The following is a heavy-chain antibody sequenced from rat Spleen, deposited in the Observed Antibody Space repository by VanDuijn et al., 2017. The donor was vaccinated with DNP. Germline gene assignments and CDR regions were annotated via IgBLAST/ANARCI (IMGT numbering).Heavy chain of an antibody. J-gene: IGHJ3*01. CDR3: ACQPSYSWFAY. CDR2: RWSNGGT. D-gene: IGHD3-4*01. CDR1: GLSLSSNS. Sequence: QVQLKESGPGLVQPSQTLSLTCAVSGLSLSSNSISWIRQPPGKGLEWMGVRWSNGGTDYNSAIKSRLSISWDTSKSQVFLKMNSLQTEDTAMYFCACQPSYSWFAYWGQGTLVTVSS. V-gene: IGHV2-47*01.